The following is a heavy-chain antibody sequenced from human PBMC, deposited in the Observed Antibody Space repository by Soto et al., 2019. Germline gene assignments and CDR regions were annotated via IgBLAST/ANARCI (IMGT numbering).Heavy chain of an antibody. Sequence: TDTLATTYCVSGGPVRQSYWCCTRQSPWKVLDWIGYAYYSGSTDYNPSLKSRVTMAVDTSKNQVSLKLNSVTTADTAVYYCARDRSTYGGGGTGEVKENWFDPWGPGTLVTVS. CDR3: ARDRSTYGGGGTGEVKENWFDP. D-gene: IGHD3-3*02. J-gene: IGHJ5*02. V-gene: IGHV4-59*02. CDR2: AYYSGST. CDR1: GGPVRQSY.